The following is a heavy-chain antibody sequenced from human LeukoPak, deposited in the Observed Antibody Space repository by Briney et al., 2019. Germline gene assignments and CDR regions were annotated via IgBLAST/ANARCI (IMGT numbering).Heavy chain of an antibody. D-gene: IGHD2-8*01. CDR3: AKQSYARSLGE. Sequence: GGSLRLSCAMSRFPFSDFSMSWVRQAPGKGLEWISTTNSGGTSTYYAESVKGRFTISRDNSKNTLYLQMSSLRVEDTAVYYCAKQSYARSLGEGGPGTLVSVSS. CDR2: TNSGGTST. CDR1: RFPFSDFS. J-gene: IGHJ4*02. V-gene: IGHV3-23*01.